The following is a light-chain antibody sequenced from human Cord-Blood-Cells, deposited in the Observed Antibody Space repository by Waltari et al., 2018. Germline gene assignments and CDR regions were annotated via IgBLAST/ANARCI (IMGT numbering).Light chain of an antibody. CDR2: DAS. Sequence: EIVSTQSPATLSLSPGERASLSCRASQGVSSYLPWYQQKPGQAPRLLIYDASNEATGIPARFSGSGSGTDFTLTISSLEPEDFAVYYCQQRSNWLWTFGQGTKVEIK. CDR3: QQRSNWLWT. J-gene: IGKJ1*01. V-gene: IGKV3-11*01. CDR1: QGVSSY.